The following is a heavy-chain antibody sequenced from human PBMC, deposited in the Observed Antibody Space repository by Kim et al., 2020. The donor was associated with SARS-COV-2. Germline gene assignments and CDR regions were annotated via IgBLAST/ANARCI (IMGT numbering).Heavy chain of an antibody. V-gene: IGHV1-46*01. J-gene: IGHJ5*02. Sequence: ASVKVSCKASGYTFTSYYMHWVRQAPGQGLEWIGIINPSGGSTSYAQKFQGRVTMTRDTSTSTVYMELSSLRSENTAVYYCARGLEDSSGYYAPFDPWGQGTLVTVSS. CDR2: INPSGGST. CDR1: GYTFTSYY. CDR3: ARGLEDSSGYYAPFDP. D-gene: IGHD3-22*01.